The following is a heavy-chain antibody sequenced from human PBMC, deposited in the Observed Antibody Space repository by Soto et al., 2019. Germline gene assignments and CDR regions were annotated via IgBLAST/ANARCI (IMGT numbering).Heavy chain of an antibody. V-gene: IGHV2-26*01. Sequence: QVTLKESGPVLVKPTETLTLTCTVSGFSLSNARMGVSWIRQPPGKALEWLAHIFSNDEKSYSTSLKSRLTNSTDYSKSQVVLTMTNMDPVDTATYSGARTPTNCNPSSDPYYDYYDMDVWGHGTTVTVSS. CDR2: IFSNDEK. CDR1: GFSLSNARMG. J-gene: IGHJ6*02. D-gene: IGHD7-27*01. CDR3: ARTPTNCNPSSDPYYDYYDMDV.